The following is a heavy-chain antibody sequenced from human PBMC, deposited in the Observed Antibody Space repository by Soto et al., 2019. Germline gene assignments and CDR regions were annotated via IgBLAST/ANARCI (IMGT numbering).Heavy chain of an antibody. CDR1: GDSVSSNSAA. V-gene: IGHV6-1*01. D-gene: IGHD6-6*01. CDR3: ARGQSSSPAYYYYGMDV. J-gene: IGHJ6*02. CDR2: TYYRSKWYN. Sequence: TLSLTCAISGDSVSSNSAAWNWIRQSPSRGLEWLGRTYYRSKWYNDYAVSGKSRITINSDTSKNQCSLQLNSGTPEDTAVYYCARGQSSSPAYYYYGMDVWGQGTTVTVSS.